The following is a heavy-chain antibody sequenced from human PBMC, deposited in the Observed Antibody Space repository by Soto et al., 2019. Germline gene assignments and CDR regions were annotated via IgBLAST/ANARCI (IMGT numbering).Heavy chain of an antibody. CDR2: INPNSGDT. J-gene: IGHJ4*02. V-gene: IGHV1-2*02. CDR1: GYTFTGYY. Sequence: ASVKVSCKASGYTFTGYYMHWVRQAPGQGLEWMGWINPNSGDTQYAQKFQGRVTMTRDTSISTAYMELSSLGSDDTAVFYCTRTSYTSVSDFDCWGQGTLVTVSS. D-gene: IGHD3-10*01. CDR3: TRTSYTSVSDFDC.